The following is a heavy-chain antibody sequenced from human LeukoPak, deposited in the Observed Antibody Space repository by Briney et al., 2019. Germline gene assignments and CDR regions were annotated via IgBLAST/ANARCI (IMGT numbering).Heavy chain of an antibody. CDR3: AREPSGVLGLDY. Sequence: PGGSLRLSCAASGFTFSSYAMSWVRQAPGKGLEWVSAISGSGGSTYYADSLRGRFTISRDNAKNSLFLQMNSLRVEDTAVYYCAREPSGVLGLDYWGQGTLVTVSS. CDR1: GFTFSSYA. D-gene: IGHD3-10*01. J-gene: IGHJ4*02. V-gene: IGHV3-23*01. CDR2: ISGSGGST.